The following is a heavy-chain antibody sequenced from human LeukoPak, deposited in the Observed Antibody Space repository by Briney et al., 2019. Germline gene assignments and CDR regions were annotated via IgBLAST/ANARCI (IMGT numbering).Heavy chain of an antibody. J-gene: IGHJ4*02. Sequence: GGSLRLSCAASGFTYDDYGMSWVRQAPGKGLEWVSGINWNGGSTGYADSVKGRFTISRDDAKNSLYLQMNSLRAEDTALYYCAREYLKYYDFWSGYTYWGQGTLVTVSS. CDR1: GFTYDDYG. CDR2: INWNGGST. D-gene: IGHD3-3*01. V-gene: IGHV3-20*04. CDR3: AREYLKYYDFWSGYTY.